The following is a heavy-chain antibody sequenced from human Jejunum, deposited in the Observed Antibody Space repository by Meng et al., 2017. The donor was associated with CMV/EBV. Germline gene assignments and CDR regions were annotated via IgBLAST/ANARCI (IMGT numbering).Heavy chain of an antibody. Sequence: LPVAGPGLLRPSETLSLASSAPGRSLTNYYWNWIRQTGGKGLEWIGRIYTNGRAIYHPSLVSRVTISEDPSKNQFALRLTSVTAADTAVYYCARSGYYYDTTGYSPVDYWGQGALVTVSS. D-gene: IGHD3-22*01. J-gene: IGHJ4*02. CDR3: ARSGYYYDTTGYSPVDY. CDR1: GRSLTNYY. V-gene: IGHV4-4*07. CDR2: IYTNGRA.